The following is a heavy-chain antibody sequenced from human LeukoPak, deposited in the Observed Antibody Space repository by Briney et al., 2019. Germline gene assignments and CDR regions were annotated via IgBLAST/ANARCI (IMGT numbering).Heavy chain of an antibody. CDR1: GYTFTGYY. CDR2: INPNSGGT. V-gene: IGHV1-2*02. D-gene: IGHD2-2*01. Sequence: GASVTVSCKASGYTFTGYYMHWVRQAPGQGLEGMGWINPNSGGTKYAQKFQGRVTITRDSSISTAYMEVSRWRSDETGGYDCARAGYCSSTTCYHPVDYCGQGTLVTVSS. J-gene: IGHJ4*02. CDR3: ARAGYCSSTTCYHPVDY.